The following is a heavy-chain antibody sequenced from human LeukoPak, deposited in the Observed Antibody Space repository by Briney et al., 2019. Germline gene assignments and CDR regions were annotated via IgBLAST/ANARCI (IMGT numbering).Heavy chain of an antibody. D-gene: IGHD3-22*01. Sequence: PSETLSLTCTVSGGSVNKGPHYWGWIRQPPGKGLEWIGSILYSGNTYYSASLKSRVTISVDTSKNQFSLRLSSVTAADRAVYYCARHEGSYFDKSGYTFEYWGQGIVVTVSS. CDR3: ARHEGSYFDKSGYTFEY. V-gene: IGHV4-39*01. CDR2: ILYSGNT. J-gene: IGHJ4*02. CDR1: GGSVNKGPHY.